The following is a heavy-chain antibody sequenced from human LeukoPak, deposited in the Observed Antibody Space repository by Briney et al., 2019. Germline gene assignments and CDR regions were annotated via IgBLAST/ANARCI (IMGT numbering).Heavy chain of an antibody. CDR3: AKGIDSGYDYRWFDP. CDR1: GFTFSSYA. Sequence: GGSLRLSCAASGFTFSSYAMIWVRQAPGKGLEWVSAISGSGGSTYYADSVKGRFTISRDNSKNTLYLQMNSLRAEDTAVYYCAKGIDSGYDYRWFDPWGQGTLVTVSS. CDR2: ISGSGGST. V-gene: IGHV3-23*01. J-gene: IGHJ5*02. D-gene: IGHD5-12*01.